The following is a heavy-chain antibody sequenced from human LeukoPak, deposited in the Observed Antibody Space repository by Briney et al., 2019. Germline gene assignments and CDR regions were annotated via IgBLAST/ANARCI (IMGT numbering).Heavy chain of an antibody. CDR2: IWYDGSNK. CDR3: AKGGYSGYEWGSYLDY. J-gene: IGHJ4*02. D-gene: IGHD5-12*01. CDR1: GFTFSSYD. Sequence: GGSLRLSCAASGFTFSSYDMHWVRQAPGKGLEWVAVIWYDGSNKYYADSVKGRFTISRDNSKNTLYLQMNSLRAEDTAVYYCAKGGYSGYEWGSYLDYWGQGTLVTVSS. V-gene: IGHV3-33*06.